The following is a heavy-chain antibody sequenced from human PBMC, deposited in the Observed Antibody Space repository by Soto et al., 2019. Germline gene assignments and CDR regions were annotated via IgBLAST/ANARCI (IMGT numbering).Heavy chain of an antibody. CDR2: MNPNSGNT. J-gene: IGHJ5*02. D-gene: IGHD6-13*01. CDR1: GYTFTSYD. Sequence: QVQLVQSGAEVKKPGASVKVSCKASGYTFTSYDINWVRQATGQGLEWMGWMNPNSGNTVYAQKFQGRVTMTRNTSISTAYMELSSLRSEDTAVYYCARERSAAGTGWFDPWGQGTLVTVSS. CDR3: ARERSAAGTGWFDP. V-gene: IGHV1-8*01.